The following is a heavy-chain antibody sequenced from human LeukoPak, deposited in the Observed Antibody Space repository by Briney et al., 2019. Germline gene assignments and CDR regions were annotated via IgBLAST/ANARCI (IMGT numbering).Heavy chain of an antibody. CDR1: GFTFDDYA. V-gene: IGHV3-9*01. D-gene: IGHD5-12*01. CDR3: AKSLGVGGYARYKGFDQ. Sequence: PGGSLRLSCAASGFTFDDYAMHWVRQAPGKGLEWVSGISWNSGSIGYADSVKGRFTISRDNSKNTLYLQMNSLRAEDTAAYYCAKSLGVGGYARYKGFDQWGQGTLVVVSS. CDR2: ISWNSGSI. J-gene: IGHJ4*02.